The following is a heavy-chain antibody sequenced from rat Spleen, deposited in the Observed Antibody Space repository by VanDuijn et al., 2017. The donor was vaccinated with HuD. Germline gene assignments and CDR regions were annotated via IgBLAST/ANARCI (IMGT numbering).Heavy chain of an antibody. CDR2: ISNDGGTT. CDR3: TTGITLV. J-gene: IGHJ2*01. V-gene: IGHV5-58*01. CDR1: GFTFSRYW. D-gene: IGHD1-2*01. Sequence: EVQLVESGGGLVQPGRSMKLSCVASGFTFSRYWMYWVRQAPGKGLEWVSSISNDGGTTYYPDSVKGRFTISRDNAKSSLYLQMDSLGSGDTATYYCTTGITLVWGRGVMVTVSS.